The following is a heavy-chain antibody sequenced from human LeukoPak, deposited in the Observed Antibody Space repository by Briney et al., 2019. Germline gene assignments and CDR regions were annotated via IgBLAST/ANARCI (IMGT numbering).Heavy chain of an antibody. V-gene: IGHV4-59*01. CDR2: IYYSGST. Sequence: SETLSLTCTVSGGSISSYYWSWIRQPPGKGLEWIGYIYYSGSTNYNPSLKSRVTISVDTSKNQFSLKLSSVTAADTAVYYCASAFGSYPRYFDYWGQGTLVTVSS. CDR1: GGSISSYY. J-gene: IGHJ4*02. CDR3: ASAFGSYPRYFDY. D-gene: IGHD1-26*01.